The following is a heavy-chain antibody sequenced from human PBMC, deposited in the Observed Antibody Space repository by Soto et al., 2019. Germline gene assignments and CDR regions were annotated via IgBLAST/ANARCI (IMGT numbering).Heavy chain of an antibody. V-gene: IGHV4-30-4*01. CDR2: IYYSGST. Sequence: QVQLQESGPGLVKPSQTLSLTCTVSGGSISSGDYYWSWIRQPPGKGLEWIGYIYYSGSTYYNPSIKSRVTISVETSKNQFSLKLSSVTAADTAVYYCARVAGTFYWYFDLWGRGTLVTVSS. CDR3: ARVAGTFYWYFDL. CDR1: GGSISSGDYY. J-gene: IGHJ2*01. D-gene: IGHD3-10*01.